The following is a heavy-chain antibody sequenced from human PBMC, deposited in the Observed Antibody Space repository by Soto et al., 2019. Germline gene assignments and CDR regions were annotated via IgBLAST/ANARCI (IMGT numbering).Heavy chain of an antibody. J-gene: IGHJ6*02. CDR2: INHSGST. V-gene: IGHV4-34*01. CDR1: GGSFSGYY. CDR3: ARGMSSGYYSYYYYGMDV. Sequence: ETLSLTCAVYGGSFSGYYWSWIRQPPGKGLEWIGEINHSGSTNYNPSLKSRVTISVDTSKNQFSLKPSSVTAADTAVYYCARGMSSGYYSYYYYGMDVWGQGTTVTVSS. D-gene: IGHD3-22*01.